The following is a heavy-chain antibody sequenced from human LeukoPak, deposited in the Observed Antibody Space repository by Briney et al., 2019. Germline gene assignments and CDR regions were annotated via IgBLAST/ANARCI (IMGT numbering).Heavy chain of an antibody. Sequence: SETLSLTCTVSGGSISSSSYYWGWIRQPPGRGLEWIGSIYYSGSTYYNPSLKSRVTISVGTSKNQFSLKLSSVTAADTAVYYCARERALLGYSSGWADVWGQGTLVTVSS. V-gene: IGHV4-39*07. CDR2: IYYSGST. CDR3: ARERALLGYSSGWADV. D-gene: IGHD6-19*01. CDR1: GGSISSSSYY. J-gene: IGHJ4*02.